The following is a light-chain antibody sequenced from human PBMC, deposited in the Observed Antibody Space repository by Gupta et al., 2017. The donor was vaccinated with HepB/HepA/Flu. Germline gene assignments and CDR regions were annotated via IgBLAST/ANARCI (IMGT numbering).Light chain of an antibody. CDR2: DAS. Sequence: EIVMTQSPATLSVSPGERAALSCRASQRSSSNLVWYQQKPGQAPRLLIDDASSRASGSPARCSGRGSGTEFTLTISSLQSEDVAVYYCQHENYSPRTFGQGTKVEIK. J-gene: IGKJ1*01. CDR3: QHENYSPRT. CDR1: QRSSSN. V-gene: IGKV3-15*01.